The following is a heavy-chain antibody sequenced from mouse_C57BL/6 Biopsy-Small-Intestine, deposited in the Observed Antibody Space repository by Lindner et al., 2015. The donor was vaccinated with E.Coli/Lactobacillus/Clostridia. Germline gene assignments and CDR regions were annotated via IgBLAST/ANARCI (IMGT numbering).Heavy chain of an antibody. Sequence: VQLQESGPELVKPGASVKISCKASGYSYTDHNMNWVKQSNGKSLEWIGVINPNYGTTSYNQKFKGKATLTVDQSSSTAYMQLNSLTSEDSAVYYCSREGYYAMDYWGQGTSVTVSS. CDR2: INPNYGTT. CDR1: GYSYTDHN. V-gene: IGHV1-39*01. J-gene: IGHJ4*01. CDR3: SREGYYAMDY.